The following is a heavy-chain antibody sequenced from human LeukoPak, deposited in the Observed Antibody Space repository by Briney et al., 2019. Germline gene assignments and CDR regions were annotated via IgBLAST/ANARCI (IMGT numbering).Heavy chain of an antibody. Sequence: GESLRISCEGSGYSFTNYWINWVRQMPGKGLEWMGIIYPGDSDTRYSPSFQGQVTISADKSISTAYLQWSSLKASDTAMYYCARRASSSSRWEYGMDVWGQGTTVTVSS. J-gene: IGHJ6*02. CDR1: GYSFTNYW. D-gene: IGHD6-13*01. CDR2: IYPGDSDT. CDR3: ARRASSSSRWEYGMDV. V-gene: IGHV5-51*01.